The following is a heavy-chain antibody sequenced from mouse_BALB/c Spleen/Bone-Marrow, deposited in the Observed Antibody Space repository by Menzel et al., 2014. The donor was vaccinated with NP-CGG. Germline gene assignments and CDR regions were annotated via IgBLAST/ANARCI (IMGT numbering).Heavy chain of an antibody. CDR3: GSDRGYDGDAMDY. Sequence: QVQLQQPGPGLVAPSQSLSITCTVSGFSLTGYGVNWVRQPPGKGLEWLGMIWGDGSTDYNSALKSRLSISKDNSKSQVFLKMNSRQTDDTARYYCGSDRGYDGDAMDYWGQGTSVTVSS. CDR1: GFSLTGYG. J-gene: IGHJ4*01. D-gene: IGHD2-2*01. V-gene: IGHV2-6-7*01. CDR2: IWGDGST.